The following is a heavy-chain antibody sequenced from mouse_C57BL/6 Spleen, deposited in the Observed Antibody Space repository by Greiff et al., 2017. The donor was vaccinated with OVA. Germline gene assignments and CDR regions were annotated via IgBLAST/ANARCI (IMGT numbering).Heavy chain of an antibody. J-gene: IGHJ2*01. D-gene: IGHD1-1*01. Sequence: DVKLVESGGGLVKPGGSLKLSCAASGFTFSSYTMSWVRQTPEKRLEWVATISGGGGNTYYPDSVKGRFTISRDNAKNTLYLQMSSLRSEDTALYYCARNYGSSPFDYWGQGTTRTVSS. CDR1: GFTFSSYT. CDR3: ARNYGSSPFDY. CDR2: ISGGGGNT. V-gene: IGHV5-9*01.